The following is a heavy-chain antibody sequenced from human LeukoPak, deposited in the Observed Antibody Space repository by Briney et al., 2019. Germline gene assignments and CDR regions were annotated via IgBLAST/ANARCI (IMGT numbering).Heavy chain of an antibody. CDR1: GYTFSSYY. Sequence: ASVKVSCKASGYTFSSYYMNWVRQAPGQGLEWMGIINPSAGSTTYAQKFQGRVTMTRDTSTSTVYMEASSLRSEDTAVYYCARAAAAGRRFDYWGQGTLVTVSS. D-gene: IGHD6-13*01. V-gene: IGHV1-46*01. CDR3: ARAAAAGRRFDY. CDR2: INPSAGST. J-gene: IGHJ4*02.